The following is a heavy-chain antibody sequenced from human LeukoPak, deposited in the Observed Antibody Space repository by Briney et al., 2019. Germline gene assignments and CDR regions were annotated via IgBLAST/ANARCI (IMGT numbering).Heavy chain of an antibody. CDR1: GFPFSSHA. J-gene: IGHJ4*02. CDR2: ISGSGGTT. CDR3: AKDRTPTTRGIDY. Sequence: PGGSLRLSCAASGFPFSSHAVSWVRQAPGKGLEWVSAISGSGGTTYYTDSVKGRFTISRDNSKNTLYLQMNSLRAEDTAVYFCAKDRTPTTRGIDYWGQGTLVTVSS. V-gene: IGHV3-23*01. D-gene: IGHD4-17*01.